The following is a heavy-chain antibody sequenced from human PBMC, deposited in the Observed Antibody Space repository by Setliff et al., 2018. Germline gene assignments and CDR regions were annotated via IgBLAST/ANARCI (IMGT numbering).Heavy chain of an antibody. CDR3: ARANFLASGWSHGMDV. J-gene: IGHJ6*02. V-gene: IGHV1-18*01. CDR1: GYTFTSYG. Sequence: ASVKVSCKASGYTFTSYGISWVRQAPGQGLEWMGWISAYNGNTNYAQKLQGRVTMTTDTSTSTAYMELRCLRSDDTAVYYCARANFLASGWSHGMDVWGQGTAVTVSS. CDR2: ISAYNGNT. D-gene: IGHD6-19*01.